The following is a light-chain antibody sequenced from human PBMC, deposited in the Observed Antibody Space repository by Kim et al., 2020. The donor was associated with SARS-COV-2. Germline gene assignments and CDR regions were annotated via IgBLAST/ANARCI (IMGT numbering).Light chain of an antibody. V-gene: IGLV2-14*03. J-gene: IGLJ3*02. CDR2: DVT. CDR3: SSYITGDTGV. Sequence: QSALTQPASVSGSPGQSITFSCTGTSSDVGGYNYVSWYQQHPDKAPKLIIYDVTKRPSGVSTRFSGSKSDNTASLTISGLQAEDEAHYYCSSYITGDTGVFRGGTQLTVL. CDR1: SSDVGGYNY.